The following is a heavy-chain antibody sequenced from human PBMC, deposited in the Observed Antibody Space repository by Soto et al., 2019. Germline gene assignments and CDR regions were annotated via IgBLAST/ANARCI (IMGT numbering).Heavy chain of an antibody. V-gene: IGHV3-23*01. D-gene: IGHD4-17*01. CDR2: ISGSGGST. CDR1: GFTFSSYA. J-gene: IGHJ4*02. CDR3: AKDSAAGYYGDYGTDY. Sequence: GGSLRLSCAASGFTFSSYARHWVRQAPGKGLEWVAAISGSGGSTYYADSVKGRFTISRDNSKNTLYLQMNSLRAEDTAVYYCAKDSAAGYYGDYGTDYWGQGTLVTVSS.